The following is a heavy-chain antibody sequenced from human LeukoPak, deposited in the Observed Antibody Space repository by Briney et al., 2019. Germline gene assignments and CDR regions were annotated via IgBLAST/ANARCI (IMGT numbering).Heavy chain of an antibody. J-gene: IGHJ5*02. V-gene: IGHV4-59*01. CDR1: GDSISSSY. CDR3: ARGRNYAKP. CDR2: IYYSGST. D-gene: IGHD4-11*01. Sequence: SSETLSLTCTVSGDSISSSYWSWIRQPPGKGLEWIGYIYYSGSTNYNPSLKCRVTISVDTSKNQFSLKLSSVTAADTAVYYCARGRNYAKPWGQGTLVTVSS.